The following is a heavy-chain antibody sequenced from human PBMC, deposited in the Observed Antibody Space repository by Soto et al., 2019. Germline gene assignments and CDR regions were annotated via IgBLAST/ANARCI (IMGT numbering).Heavy chain of an antibody. J-gene: IGHJ5*02. V-gene: IGHV4-31*03. Sequence: SETLSLTCTVSGGSISSGGYYWSWVRQHPGKGLEWIGYIYYSGTTYYHPSLKSRVTISVDTSKNQFSLKLSAVSAADTALYYCARCSLVVVPAPGFDPWGRGTLVTVSS. CDR3: ARCSLVVVPAPGFDP. CDR1: GGSISSGGYY. D-gene: IGHD2-2*01. CDR2: IYYSGTT.